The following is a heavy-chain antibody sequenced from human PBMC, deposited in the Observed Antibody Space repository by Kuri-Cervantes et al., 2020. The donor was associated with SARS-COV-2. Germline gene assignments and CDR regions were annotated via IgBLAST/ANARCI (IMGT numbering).Heavy chain of an antibody. CDR2: ISGSGGST. Sequence: LSLTCAASGFTFSSYAMSWVRQAPGKGLEWVSAISGSGGSTYYADSVKGRFTISRDNSKNTLYLQMNSLRAEDTAVYYRARDLHFDYWGQGTLVTVSS. CDR1: GFTFSSYA. V-gene: IGHV3-23*01. CDR3: ARDLHFDY. J-gene: IGHJ4*02. D-gene: IGHD5/OR15-5a*01.